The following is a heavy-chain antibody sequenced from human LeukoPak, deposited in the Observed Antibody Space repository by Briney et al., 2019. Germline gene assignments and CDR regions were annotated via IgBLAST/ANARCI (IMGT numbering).Heavy chain of an antibody. CDR3: ARHHSSIWAPFDY. D-gene: IGHD6-13*01. V-gene: IGHV5-10-1*01. CDR1: GYSFTSYW. J-gene: IGHJ4*02. CDR2: INPSDSYT. Sequence: GEPLRISCKGSGYSFTSYWISWVRQMPGKGLEWMGKINPSDSYTNYSPSFQGHVTISADRSISTAYLQWSSLKASDTAMYYCARHHSSIWAPFDYWGQGTLVTVSS.